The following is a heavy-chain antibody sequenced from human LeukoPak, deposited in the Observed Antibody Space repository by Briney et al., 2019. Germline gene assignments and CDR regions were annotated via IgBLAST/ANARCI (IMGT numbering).Heavy chain of an antibody. J-gene: IGHJ4*02. CDR1: EFTFSTYS. V-gene: IGHV3-21*01. Sequence: PGGSLRLSCAASEFTFSTYSMNWVCQAPGKGLEWVSSISSSSSYIYYADSVKGRFTISRDNAKNSLYLQMNSLRAEDTAVYYCARGENNYGYYYFDYWGQGTLVTVSS. CDR2: ISSSSSYI. D-gene: IGHD5-18*01. CDR3: ARGENNYGYYYFDY.